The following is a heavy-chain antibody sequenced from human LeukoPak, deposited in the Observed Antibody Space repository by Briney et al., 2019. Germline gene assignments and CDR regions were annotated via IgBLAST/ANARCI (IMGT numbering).Heavy chain of an antibody. Sequence: SETLSLTCAVYGGSFSGYYWSWTRQPPGKGLEWIGEINHSGSTNYNPSLKSRVTISVDTSKNQFSLKLSSVTAADTAVYYCARGRFLEWLYKYNWFDPWGQGTLVTVSS. CDR2: INHSGST. CDR1: GGSFSGYY. D-gene: IGHD3-3*01. J-gene: IGHJ5*02. CDR3: ARGRFLEWLYKYNWFDP. V-gene: IGHV4-34*01.